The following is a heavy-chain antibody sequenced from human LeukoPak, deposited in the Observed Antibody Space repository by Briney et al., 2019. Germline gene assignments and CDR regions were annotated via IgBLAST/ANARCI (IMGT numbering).Heavy chain of an antibody. Sequence: GESLKISCKGSGYSFTSQWIGWVRQMPGKGLEWMGIISPGDSDTRYSPSFQGQVTISADKSISTAYLQWSSLKASDTAMYYCARLIVAVTGRTYFDLWGRGTLVTVSS. CDR1: GYSFTSQW. CDR2: ISPGDSDT. D-gene: IGHD2-21*02. V-gene: IGHV5-51*01. CDR3: ARLIVAVTGRTYFDL. J-gene: IGHJ2*01.